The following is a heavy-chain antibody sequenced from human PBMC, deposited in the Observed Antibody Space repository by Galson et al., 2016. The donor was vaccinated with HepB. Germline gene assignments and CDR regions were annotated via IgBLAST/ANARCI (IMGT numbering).Heavy chain of an antibody. J-gene: IGHJ4*02. V-gene: IGHV3-23*01. CDR2: IDGPTPNT. D-gene: IGHD6-19*01. CDR1: GFTFRNHA. Sequence: SLRLSCAASGFTFRNHALSWVRRAPGKGLEWVSHIDGPTPNTHYADSVRGRFSIYRDNSRDTLYLQMDSLTAEDSAIYYCTTWLSHHFDYWDQGTRVTVSS. CDR3: TTWLSHHFDY.